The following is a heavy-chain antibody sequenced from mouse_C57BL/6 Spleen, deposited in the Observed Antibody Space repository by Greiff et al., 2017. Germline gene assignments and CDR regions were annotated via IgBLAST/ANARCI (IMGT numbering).Heavy chain of an antibody. CDR1: GYTFTSYW. D-gene: IGHD1-1*01. CDR3: TRPIYWSSVAWFAY. V-gene: IGHV1-5*01. Sequence: VQLQQSGTVLARPGASVKMSCKTSGYTFTSYWMHWVKQRPGQGLEWLGAIYPGNSDTSYNQKFKGQAKLTAVTYASTAYMEHRSLTNEDSAVYYCTRPIYWSSVAWFAYWGQGTLVTVSA. CDR2: IYPGNSDT. J-gene: IGHJ3*01.